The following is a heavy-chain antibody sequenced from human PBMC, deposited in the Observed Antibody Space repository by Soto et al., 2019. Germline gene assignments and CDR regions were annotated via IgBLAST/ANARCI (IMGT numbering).Heavy chain of an antibody. Sequence: SVKVSCKASGGTFSRYAISWVRQAPGQGLEWMGGIILMFRTVNYAQKFQGRVTITAYESTSTAYMELSSLRSEDTALYYCASPSTIATRRVGSAHYYYCGMDVWGQGTTVTVSS. CDR1: GGTFSRYA. J-gene: IGHJ6*02. D-gene: IGHD6-6*01. CDR3: ASPSTIATRRVGSAHYYYCGMDV. CDR2: IILMFRTV. V-gene: IGHV1-69*13.